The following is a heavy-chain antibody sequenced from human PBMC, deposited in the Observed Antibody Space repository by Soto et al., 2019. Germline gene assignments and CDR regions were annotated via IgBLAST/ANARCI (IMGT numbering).Heavy chain of an antibody. Sequence: PGGSLRLSCAAPGLTFSSYAMSWVRQAPGKGLEWVSAISGSGGSTYYADSVKGRFTISRDNSKNTLYLQMNSLRAEDTAVYYCAKDASLAAAGAYFDYWGQGTLVTVSS. J-gene: IGHJ4*02. CDR1: GLTFSSYA. V-gene: IGHV3-23*01. D-gene: IGHD6-13*01. CDR2: ISGSGGST. CDR3: AKDASLAAAGAYFDY.